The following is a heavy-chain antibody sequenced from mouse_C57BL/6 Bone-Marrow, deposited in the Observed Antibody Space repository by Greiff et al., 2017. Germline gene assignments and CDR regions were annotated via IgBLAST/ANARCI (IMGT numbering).Heavy chain of an antibody. D-gene: IGHD1-1*01. V-gene: IGHV1-74*01. CDR1: GYTFTSYW. Sequence: VQLQQPGAELVKPGASVKVSCKASGYTFTSYWMHWVKQRPGQGLEWIGRIHPSDSDTNYNQKFKGKATLTVDKSSSPAYMQLSSLTSEYSAVYDCARDIYYGSSHGDMDFWGKGTSVTVSS. J-gene: IGHJ4*01. CDR3: ARDIYYGSSHGDMDF. CDR2: IHPSDSDT.